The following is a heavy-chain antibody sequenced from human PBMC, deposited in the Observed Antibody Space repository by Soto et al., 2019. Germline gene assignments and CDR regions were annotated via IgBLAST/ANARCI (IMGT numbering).Heavy chain of an antibody. D-gene: IGHD5-18*01. J-gene: IGHJ6*02. Sequence: GGSLRLSCAASGFTFSNYWMHWVRQAPGKGLVWVSRINSDESSRNYADSVKGRFTISRDNAKNTLYLQMNSLRAEDTAVYYCARENGYTYYYYYGMDVWGQGTTVTVSS. CDR3: ARENGYTYYYYYGMDV. CDR1: GFTFSNYW. V-gene: IGHV3-74*01. CDR2: INSDESSR.